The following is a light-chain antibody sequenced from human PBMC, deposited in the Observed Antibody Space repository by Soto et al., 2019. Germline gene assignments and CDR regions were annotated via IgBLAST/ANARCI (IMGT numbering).Light chain of an antibody. CDR2: EVS. V-gene: IGLV2-18*01. J-gene: IGLJ3*02. CDR1: STDFVSYNR. CDR3: SSWDDSRNHWV. Sequence: QSALTQPPSVSGSPGQSVTISCTGTSTDFVSYNRVSWYQQHPGTAPKLMMYEVSKRPSGVPDRFSGAKSGNTASLTISGLQAADEADDYCSSWDDSRNHWVFGGGTQLTVL.